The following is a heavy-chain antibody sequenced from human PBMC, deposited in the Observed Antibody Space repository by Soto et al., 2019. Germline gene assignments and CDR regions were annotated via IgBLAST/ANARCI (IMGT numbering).Heavy chain of an antibody. CDR2: IYYSGST. D-gene: IGHD2-15*01. V-gene: IGHV4-59*01. Sequence: SETMCLTCTVAGGYISSYYWSCIRQHPGKGLEWIGYIYYSGSTNYNPSLKSRVTISVDTSKNQFSLKLSSVTAADTAVYYCARVDRYCSGGSCYYFDYLGQGTLVTVSS. J-gene: IGHJ4*02. CDR1: GGYISSYY. CDR3: ARVDRYCSGGSCYYFDY.